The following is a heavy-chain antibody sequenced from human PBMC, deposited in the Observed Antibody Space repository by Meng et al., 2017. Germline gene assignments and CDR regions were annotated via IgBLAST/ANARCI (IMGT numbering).Heavy chain of an antibody. Sequence: QPQPGGAGLVKPSELLSLNCAVYGGSFSGYYWSWIRQPPGKGLEWIGEINHSGSTNYNPSLKSRVTISVDTSKNQFSLKLSSVTAADTAVYYCARGRWRGNRFDPWGQGTLVTVSS. CDR1: GGSFSGYY. V-gene: IGHV4-34*01. D-gene: IGHD3-10*01. J-gene: IGHJ5*02. CDR3: ARGRWRGNRFDP. CDR2: INHSGST.